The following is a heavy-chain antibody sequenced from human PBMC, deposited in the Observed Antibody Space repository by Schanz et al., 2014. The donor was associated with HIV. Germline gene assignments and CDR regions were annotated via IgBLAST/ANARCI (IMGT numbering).Heavy chain of an antibody. CDR1: GFTFTDKY. CDR3: ARVFGRTYGWPDY. D-gene: IGHD3-10*01. CDR2: ISVNGATR. J-gene: IGHJ4*02. V-gene: IGHV3-11*01. Sequence: VQLVESGGGLVKPGGSLRLSWAASGFTFTDKYMSWVRQAPGKGLEWLSYISVNGATREYADSVKGRFTISRDNARTSLYLQMNSLRAEDTAVYYCARVFGRTYGWPDYWGQGTLVTVSS.